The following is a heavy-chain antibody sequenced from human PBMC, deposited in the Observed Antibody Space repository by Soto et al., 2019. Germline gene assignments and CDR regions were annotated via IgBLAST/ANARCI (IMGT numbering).Heavy chain of an antibody. D-gene: IGHD1-1*01. CDR2: INHSGST. CDR3: ARGLSRPTTLYNWFDP. V-gene: IGHV4-34*01. Sequence: SETLSLTCAVYGGSFSGYYWSWIRQPPGKGLEWIGEINHSGSTNYNPSLKSRVTISVDTSKNQFSLKLSSVTAADTAVYYCARGLSRPTTLYNWFDPWGQGTLVTVSS. CDR1: GGSFSGYY. J-gene: IGHJ5*02.